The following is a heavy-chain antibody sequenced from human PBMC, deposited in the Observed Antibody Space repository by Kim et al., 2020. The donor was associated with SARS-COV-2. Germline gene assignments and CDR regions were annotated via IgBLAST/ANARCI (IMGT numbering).Heavy chain of an antibody. Sequence: GSTNYNPSLKSRVTISVDKSKNQFSLKLSSVTAADTAIYYCAKRYSYVDYWGQGTLVTVSS. J-gene: IGHJ4*02. V-gene: IGHV4-4*02. CDR2: GST. CDR3: AKRYSYVDY. D-gene: IGHD5-18*01.